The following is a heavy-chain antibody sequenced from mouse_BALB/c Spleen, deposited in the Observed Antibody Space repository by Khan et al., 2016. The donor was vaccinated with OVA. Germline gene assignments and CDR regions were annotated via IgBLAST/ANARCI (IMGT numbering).Heavy chain of an antibody. V-gene: IGHV2-9*02. CDR2: IWAGGST. CDR3: ATSFYGKRYYAMDY. D-gene: IGHD2-1*01. CDR1: GFSSTNYG. Sequence: VQLQESGPGLVAPSQSLSITCTVSGFSSTNYGVNWVRQPPGKGLEWLGVIWAGGSTNYNSALMSRLSISKDKSKSQVFLRMNSLQTDDTAVYDCATSFYGKRYYAMDYWGQGTSVTVAS. J-gene: IGHJ4*01.